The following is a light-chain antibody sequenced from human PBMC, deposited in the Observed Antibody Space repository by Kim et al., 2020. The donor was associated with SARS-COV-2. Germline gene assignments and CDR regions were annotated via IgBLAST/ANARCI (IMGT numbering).Light chain of an antibody. V-gene: IGLV1-44*01. J-gene: IGLJ3*02. CDR2: NDD. Sequence: QAVVTQPPSASETPGQRVTISCSGSWTNVGSHIVNWFQQLPGTAPKLLIYNDDQRPSGVPDRFSGSRSGTSASLAISGLQSADEADYYCATWDNTLNAWVFGGGTKVTVL. CDR3: ATWDNTLNAWV. CDR1: WTNVGSHI.